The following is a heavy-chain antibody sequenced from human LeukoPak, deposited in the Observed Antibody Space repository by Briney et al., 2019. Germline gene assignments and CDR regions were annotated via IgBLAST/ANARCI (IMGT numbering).Heavy chain of an antibody. J-gene: IGHJ4*02. CDR1: GYSISSGYY. D-gene: IGHD1-26*01. V-gene: IGHV4-38-2*02. CDR3: ARGKSRGSHIDY. CDR2: IYYSGST. Sequence: SETLSLTCTVSGYSISSGYYWGWIRQPPGKGLEWIGSIYYSGSTYSNPSLNSRVTISVDTSKNQFSLRLRSVTAADTAVYYCARGKSRGSHIDYWGQGTLVTVSS.